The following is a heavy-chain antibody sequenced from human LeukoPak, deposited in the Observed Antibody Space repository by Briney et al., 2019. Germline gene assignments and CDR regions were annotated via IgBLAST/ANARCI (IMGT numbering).Heavy chain of an antibody. V-gene: IGHV3-53*01. D-gene: IGHD1/OR15-1a*01. CDR3: ATGGRSGVALEQ. CDR2: IYSGGTT. Sequence: GGSLRLSCVVSGFIASSNYMSWVRQAPGKGLEWISLIYSGGTTHYADSVMGRFTISRDNSKTTLFFQMNSLKAEDTAVYYCATGGRSGVALEQWGQGTLVTVSS. CDR1: GFIASSNY. J-gene: IGHJ4*02.